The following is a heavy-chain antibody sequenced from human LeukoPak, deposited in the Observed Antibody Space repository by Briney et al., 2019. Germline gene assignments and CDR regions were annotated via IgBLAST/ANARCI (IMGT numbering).Heavy chain of an antibody. V-gene: IGHV6-1*01. J-gene: IGHJ4*02. CDR3: ARESGDYVRFDY. CDR1: GDSFSSNFAA. D-gene: IGHD3-16*01. CDR2: TYYRSKWYN. Sequence: SQTLSLTCAISGDSFSSNFAAWNWLRQSPSRGLEWLGRTYYRSKWYNEYAISVESRITINPDISKNQFSLQLNFVTPEDTAVYYCARESGDYVRFDYWGQGTLVTVSS.